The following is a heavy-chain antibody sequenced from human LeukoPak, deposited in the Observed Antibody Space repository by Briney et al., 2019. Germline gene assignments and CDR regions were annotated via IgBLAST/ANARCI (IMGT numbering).Heavy chain of an antibody. Sequence: PSETLSLTCAVSGGSFSGYYWSWIRQPPGKGLEWMGEINHSGSTNYNPSLKSRVTISVDTSKNQFSLKLSSVTAADTAVYYCARKFTSMVRGVITFDWGQGTLVTVSS. V-gene: IGHV4-34*01. CDR3: ARKFTSMVRGVITFD. CDR1: GGSFSGYY. J-gene: IGHJ4*02. D-gene: IGHD3-10*01. CDR2: INHSGST.